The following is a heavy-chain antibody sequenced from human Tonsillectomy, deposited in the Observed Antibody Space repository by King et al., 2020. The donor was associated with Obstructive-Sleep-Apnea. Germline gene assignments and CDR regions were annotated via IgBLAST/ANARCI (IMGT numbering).Heavy chain of an antibody. CDR1: GYTFTIYG. V-gene: IGHV1-18*04. D-gene: IGHD6-13*01. CDR3: ARYAIAAAGSTDHCDY. Sequence: VQLVESGAEVKKPGASVKVSCKASGYTFTIYGISWVRQAPGQGLEWMGWINGYNGNTNYVQKLQDRVTMTTDSSTGTAYMELRSLRSDDTAVYYCARYAIAAAGSTDHCDYGGQGTLAT. CDR2: INGYNGNT. J-gene: IGHJ4*02.